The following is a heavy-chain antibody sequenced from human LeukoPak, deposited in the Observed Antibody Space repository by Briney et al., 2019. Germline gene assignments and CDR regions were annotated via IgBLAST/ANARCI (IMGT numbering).Heavy chain of an antibody. Sequence: SETLSRTCAVSGGSIISGDYYWTWIRQPPGKVLEWVGYIYHSGNTYYNPSLNSRLTISLNTSKNQFFLRLSSVTAADTAVYFCGRLNSGDCYDYWGQGTLVTVSS. CDR2: IYHSGNT. CDR3: GRLNSGDCYDY. J-gene: IGHJ4*02. V-gene: IGHV4-30-4*01. D-gene: IGHD2-21*01. CDR1: GGSIISGDYY.